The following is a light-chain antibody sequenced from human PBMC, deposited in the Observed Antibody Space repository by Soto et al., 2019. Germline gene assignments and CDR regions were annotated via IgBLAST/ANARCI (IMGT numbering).Light chain of an antibody. CDR1: QSISGNY. V-gene: IGKV3-20*01. Sequence: EIVLTQSPGALSWSPVEVVTLSCRGSQSISGNYLAWYQHKPGQAPRLLISGTYTRATGIPDRFSGRGSGTDFSLTIRRLEPGDFAVYYCQHYGDSLSITFGQGTRREIK. CDR2: GTY. J-gene: IGKJ5*01. CDR3: QHYGDSLSIT.